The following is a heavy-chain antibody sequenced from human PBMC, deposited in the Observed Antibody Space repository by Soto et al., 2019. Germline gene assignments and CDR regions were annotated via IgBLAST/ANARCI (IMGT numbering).Heavy chain of an antibody. CDR1: GFTFSTHS. CDR2: ISTSSSTI. Sequence: GGSLRLSCADSGFTFSTHSMNWVRQAPGKRLEWLSFISTSSSTIYYADSVRGRFTISRDNGKNSLYLQMNSLREEDTAVYYCARGYCSGGNCYSASDFWGQGTLVTVSS. J-gene: IGHJ4*02. CDR3: ARGYCSGGNCYSASDF. D-gene: IGHD2-15*01. V-gene: IGHV3-48*02.